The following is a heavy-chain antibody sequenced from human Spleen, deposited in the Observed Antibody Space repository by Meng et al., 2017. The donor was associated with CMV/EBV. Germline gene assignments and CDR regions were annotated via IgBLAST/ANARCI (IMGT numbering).Heavy chain of an antibody. J-gene: IGHJ5*02. Sequence: GESLKISCKAAGYPFSDYWMAWVRHVPGKGLEWVGMIYPLDSDTIYSPSFQGQVTISIDKSITTAYLQWTSLKASHTAIYYCARHGGGYCRGRSCYLFEPWGQGTLVTVSS. D-gene: IGHD2-15*01. CDR1: GYPFSDYW. CDR2: IYPLDSDT. V-gene: IGHV5-51*01. CDR3: ARHGGGYCRGRSCYLFEP.